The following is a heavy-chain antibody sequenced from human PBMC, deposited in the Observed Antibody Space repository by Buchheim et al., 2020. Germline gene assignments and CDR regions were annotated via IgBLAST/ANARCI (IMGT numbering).Heavy chain of an antibody. J-gene: IGHJ4*02. D-gene: IGHD2-2*01. Sequence: QVQLVESGGGVVQPGRSLRLSCAASGFTFSSYAMHWVRQAPGKGLEWVAVISYDGSNKYYADSVKGRFTISRDNSKNQLYLQMNSLRAEDTAVYYCARGSSTSEYFDYWGQGTL. CDR1: GFTFSSYA. CDR3: ARGSSTSEYFDY. V-gene: IGHV3-30*04. CDR2: ISYDGSNK.